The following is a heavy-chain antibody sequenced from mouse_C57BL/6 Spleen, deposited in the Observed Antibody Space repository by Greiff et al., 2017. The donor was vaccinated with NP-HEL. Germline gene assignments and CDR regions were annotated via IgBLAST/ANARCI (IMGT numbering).Heavy chain of an antibody. CDR2: IYPGSGST. CDR1: GYTFTSYW. J-gene: IGHJ4*01. D-gene: IGHD2-5*01. CDR3: ARGTYYSNRYAMDY. Sequence: VQLQQPGAELVKPGASVKMSCKASGYTFTSYWITWVKQRPGQGLEWIGDIYPGSGSTNYNEKFKSKATLTVDTSSSTAYMQLSSLTSEDSAVYYCARGTYYSNRYAMDYGGQGTSVTVSS. V-gene: IGHV1-55*01.